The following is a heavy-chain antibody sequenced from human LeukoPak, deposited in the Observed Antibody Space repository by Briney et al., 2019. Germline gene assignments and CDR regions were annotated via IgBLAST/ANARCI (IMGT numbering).Heavy chain of an antibody. CDR2: ISAYNGNT. CDR1: GYTFTSYG. V-gene: IGHV1-18*01. J-gene: IGHJ4*02. CDR3: ASGAGGYSYGYPLDY. Sequence: ASVKASCKASGYTFTSYGISWVRQAPGQGLEWMGWISAYNGNTNYAQKLQGRVTMTTDTSTSTAYMELRSLRSDDTAVYYCASGAGGYSYGYPLDYWGQGTLVTVSS. D-gene: IGHD5-18*01.